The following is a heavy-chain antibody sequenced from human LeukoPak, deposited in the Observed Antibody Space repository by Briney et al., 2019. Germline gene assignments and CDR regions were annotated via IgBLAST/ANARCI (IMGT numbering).Heavy chain of an antibody. V-gene: IGHV3-53*01. D-gene: IGHD3-10*01. J-gene: IGHJ4*02. Sequence: PGGSLRLSCTVSGFTVSSNSMSWVRQAPGKGLEWVSFIYSGTIHYSDSVKGRFTISRDNSKNTLYLQMNSLRAEDTAVYYCAKGQLWFGTALDYWGQGTLVTVSS. CDR1: GFTVSSNS. CDR2: IYSGTI. CDR3: AKGQLWFGTALDY.